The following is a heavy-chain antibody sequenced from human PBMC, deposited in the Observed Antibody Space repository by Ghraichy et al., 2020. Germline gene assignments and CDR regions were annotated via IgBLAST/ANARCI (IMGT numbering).Heavy chain of an antibody. CDR2: IWYDGSNK. V-gene: IGHV3-33*01. J-gene: IGHJ4*02. CDR3: AREYDDILTGYYKGGIGY. CDR1: GFTFSSYG. Sequence: GGSLRLSCAASGFTFSSYGMHWVRQAPGKGLEWVAVIWYDGSNKYYADSVKGRFTISRDNSKNTLYLQMNSLRAEDTAVYYCAREYDDILTGYYKGGIGYWGQGTLVTVSS. D-gene: IGHD3-9*01.